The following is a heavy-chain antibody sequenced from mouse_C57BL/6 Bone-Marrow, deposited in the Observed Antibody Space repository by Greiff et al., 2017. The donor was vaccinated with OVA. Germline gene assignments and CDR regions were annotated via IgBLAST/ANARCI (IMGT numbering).Heavy chain of an antibody. V-gene: IGHV14-3*01. Sequence: VQLQQSVAELVRPGASVKLSCTASGFNIKNNYMPWVKQRPEQGLEWIGRIDPANGNTKYAPKFQGKATITADTSSNTAYLQLSSQTSEDTAIYYCARGYGSSFDYWGQGTTLTVSS. J-gene: IGHJ2*01. CDR2: IDPANGNT. D-gene: IGHD1-1*01. CDR3: ARGYGSSFDY. CDR1: GFNIKNNY.